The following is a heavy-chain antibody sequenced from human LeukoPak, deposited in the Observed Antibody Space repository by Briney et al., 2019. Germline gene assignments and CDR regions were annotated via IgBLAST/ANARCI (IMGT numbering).Heavy chain of an antibody. J-gene: IGHJ3*02. CDR2: IKQDGSEK. D-gene: IGHD3-22*01. CDR3: ARTPLTYYYDSSGTSKGDAFDI. V-gene: IGHV3-7*01. CDR1: GFTFSSYW. Sequence: GGSLRLSCAASGFTFSSYWMSWVRQAPGKGLEWVANIKQDGSEKYYVDSVKGRFTISRDNAKNSLYLQMNSLRAEDTAVYYCARTPLTYYYDSSGTSKGDAFDIWGQGTMVTVSS.